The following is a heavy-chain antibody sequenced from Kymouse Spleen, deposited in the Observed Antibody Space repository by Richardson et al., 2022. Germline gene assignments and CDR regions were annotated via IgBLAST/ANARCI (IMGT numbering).Heavy chain of an antibody. CDR3: AKDPGTGYYYGMDV. CDR2: ISWNSGSI. V-gene: IGHV3-9*01. CDR1: GFTFDDYA. J-gene: IGHJ6*02. Sequence: EVQLVESGGGLVQPGRSLRLSCAASGFTFDDYAMHWVRQAPGKGLEWVSGISWNSGSIGYADSVKGRFTISRDNAKNSLYLQMNSLRAEDTALYYCAKDPGTGYYYGMDVWGQGTTVTVSS. D-gene: IGHD3-9*01.